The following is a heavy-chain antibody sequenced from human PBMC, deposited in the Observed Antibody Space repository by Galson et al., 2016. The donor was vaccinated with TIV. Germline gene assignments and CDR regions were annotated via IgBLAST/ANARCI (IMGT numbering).Heavy chain of an antibody. J-gene: IGHJ4*02. CDR1: GFTFSNYP. CDR2: ISYDGRTE. D-gene: IGHD2-21*01. Sequence: SLRLSCAASGFTFSNYPMHWVRQTPGKGLEWVAVISYDGRTEDYADSVKGRFTISRDDSRNTLYLQMNSLRTEDTAIYYCARDAVIGTPDYFDYWGQGTLVTVSS. CDR3: ARDAVIGTPDYFDY. V-gene: IGHV3-30*01.